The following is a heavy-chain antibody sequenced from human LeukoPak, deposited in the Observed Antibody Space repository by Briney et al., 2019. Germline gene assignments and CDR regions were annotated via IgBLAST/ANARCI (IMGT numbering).Heavy chain of an antibody. J-gene: IGHJ4*02. CDR1: GGTFSSYA. CDR2: IIPIFGTA. Sequence: ASVKVSCKASGGTFSSYAISWVRQAPGQGLEWMGGIIPIFGTANYAQKFQGRVTITADESTSTAYMELSSLRSEDTAVYYCSRDRLGGLDYWGQGTLVTVSS. V-gene: IGHV1-69*13. D-gene: IGHD5-12*01. CDR3: SRDRLGGLDY.